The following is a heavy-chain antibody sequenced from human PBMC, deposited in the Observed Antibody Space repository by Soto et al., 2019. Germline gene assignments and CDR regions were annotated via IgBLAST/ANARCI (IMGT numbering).Heavy chain of an antibody. CDR3: AKARYCSSTSCYTFDY. CDR2: ISYDGSNK. V-gene: IGHV3-30*18. CDR1: GFTFSSYG. J-gene: IGHJ4*02. D-gene: IGHD2-2*02. Sequence: PGGSLRLSCAASGFTFSSYGMHWVRQAPGKGPEWVAVISYDGSNKYYADSVKGRFTISRDNSKNTLYLQMNSLRAEDTAVYYCAKARYCSSTSCYTFDYWGQGTLVTVSS.